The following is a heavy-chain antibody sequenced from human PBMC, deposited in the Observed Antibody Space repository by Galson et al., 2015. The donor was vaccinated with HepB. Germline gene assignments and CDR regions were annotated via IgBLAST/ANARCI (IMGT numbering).Heavy chain of an antibody. Sequence: SLRLSCAASGFTFSSYSMNWVRQAPGKGLEWVSYISSSSSTIYYADSVKGRFTIPRDNAKNSLYLQMNSLRDEDTAVYYCARDWGYYYYYGMDVWGQGTTVTVSS. J-gene: IGHJ6*02. CDR1: GFTFSSYS. D-gene: IGHD3-16*01. V-gene: IGHV3-48*02. CDR2: ISSSSSTI. CDR3: ARDWGYYYYYGMDV.